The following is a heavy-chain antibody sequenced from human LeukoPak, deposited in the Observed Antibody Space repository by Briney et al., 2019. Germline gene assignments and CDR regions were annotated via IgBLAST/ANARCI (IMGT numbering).Heavy chain of an antibody. D-gene: IGHD2-15*01. V-gene: IGHV4-4*07. Sequence: SETLSLTRTVSGASISSYYWSWIRQPAGKGLEWIGRIYTSGTTNCNPSLKSRVTMSVDTSKDQFSLKLSSVTAADTAVYYCATGRCSGGSCYSYFFDYWGQGTLATVSS. J-gene: IGHJ4*02. CDR1: GASISSYY. CDR2: IYTSGTT. CDR3: ATGRCSGGSCYSYFFDY.